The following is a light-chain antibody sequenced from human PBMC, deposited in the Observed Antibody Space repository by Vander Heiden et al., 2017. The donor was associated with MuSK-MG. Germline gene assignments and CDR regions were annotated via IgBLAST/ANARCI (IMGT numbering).Light chain of an antibody. CDR1: QGIRND. V-gene: IGKV1-6*01. CDR3: RQDYTYNS. J-gene: IGKJ1*01. Sequence: AIQMTQSPSSLSASVGDRVTITCRASQGIRNDLGWHQQKPGKAPKLLIFDASRLQSGVPSRFSGSGSGTDFTLTSSSLQPEDFATYYLRQDYTYNSFGQGTKVEIK. CDR2: DAS.